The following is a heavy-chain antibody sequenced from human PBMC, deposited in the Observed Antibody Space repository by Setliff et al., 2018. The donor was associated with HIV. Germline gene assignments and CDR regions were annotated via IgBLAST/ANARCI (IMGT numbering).Heavy chain of an antibody. CDR1: GFTFSNAW. J-gene: IGHJ6*02. D-gene: IGHD3-3*01. CDR2: ISIGSGGAI. CDR3: ARDYLYYNLYNGSPVYGMDV. Sequence: GGSLRLSCAASGFTFSNAWMNWVRQAPGRGLEWVSSISIGSGGAIDYADSVQGRFTISRDNSKNSLYLQMNSLRVEDTAVYYCARDYLYYNLYNGSPVYGMDVWGQGTTVTVSS. V-gene: IGHV3-21*01.